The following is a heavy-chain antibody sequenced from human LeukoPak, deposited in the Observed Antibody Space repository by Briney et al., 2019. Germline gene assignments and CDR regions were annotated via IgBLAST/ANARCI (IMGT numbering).Heavy chain of an antibody. CDR2: IDPNSGGT. V-gene: IGHV1-2*02. J-gene: IGHJ4*02. CDR3: ARQSRDQLLFDY. Sequence: ASVKVSCKASGYTFTGYYMHWVRQAPGQGLEWMGWIDPNSGGTNYARKFEGRVTMTRDTSISTDYMELSRLKSDDTAVYYCARQSRDQLLFDYWGQGTLVTVSS. D-gene: IGHD2-2*01. CDR1: GYTFTGYY.